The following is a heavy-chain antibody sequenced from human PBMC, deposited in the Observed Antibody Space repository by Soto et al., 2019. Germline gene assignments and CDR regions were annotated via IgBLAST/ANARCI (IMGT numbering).Heavy chain of an antibody. Sequence: SETLSLTCTVSGGSISSYYWSWIRQPPGKGLEWIGYIYYSGSTNYNPSLKSRVTISVDTSKNQFSLKLSPVTAADTAVYYCARIIVDIVATTYYYYMDVWGKGTTVTVSS. J-gene: IGHJ6*03. CDR3: ARIIVDIVATTYYYYMDV. V-gene: IGHV4-59*01. CDR2: IYYSGST. CDR1: GGSISSYY. D-gene: IGHD5-12*01.